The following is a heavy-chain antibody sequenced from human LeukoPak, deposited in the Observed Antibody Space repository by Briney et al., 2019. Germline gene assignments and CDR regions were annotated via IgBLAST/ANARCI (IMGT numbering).Heavy chain of an antibody. CDR1: GGSISSYY. Sequence: SETLSLTCTVSGGSISSYYWSWIRQPPGKGLEWIGYIYYSGSTNYNPSLKSRVTMSVDTSKNQFSLKLSSVTAADTAVYYCARASIAARLVDYWGQGTLVTVSS. CDR3: ARASIAARLVDY. D-gene: IGHD6-6*01. CDR2: IYYSGST. V-gene: IGHV4-59*01. J-gene: IGHJ4*02.